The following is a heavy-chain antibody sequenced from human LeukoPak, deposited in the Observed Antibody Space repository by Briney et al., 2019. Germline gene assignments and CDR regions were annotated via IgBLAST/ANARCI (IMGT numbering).Heavy chain of an antibody. D-gene: IGHD3-16*01. CDR2: ISAHNDNT. CDR1: RYTLTTSG. CDR3: TRQLGIGAFDM. J-gene: IGHJ3*02. V-gene: IGHV1-18*01. Sequence: ASVKVSCKASRYTLTTSGFSWVRQAPGQGLEWMGWISAHNDNTNYAQKFQGRVTMTTDTSTSTAYMELRSLTPDDTAVYYCTRQLGIGAFDMWGQGTMVTVSS.